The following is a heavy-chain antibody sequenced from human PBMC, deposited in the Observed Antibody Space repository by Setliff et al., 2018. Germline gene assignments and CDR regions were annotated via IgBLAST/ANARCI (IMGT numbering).Heavy chain of an antibody. J-gene: IGHJ6*03. CDR3: VREGVDRRSSTDYRYYMDV. Sequence: SVKVSCKTSGGTFSTFGIHWVRQAPGQGLVWMGGINPIFGTTEYAQKFQGRLTIITDESTNTAFMQLSSLRSDDTAVYYCVREGVDRRSSTDYRYYMDVWGKGTTVTVSS. CDR1: GGTFSTFG. D-gene: IGHD6-6*01. CDR2: INPIFGTT. V-gene: IGHV1-69*05.